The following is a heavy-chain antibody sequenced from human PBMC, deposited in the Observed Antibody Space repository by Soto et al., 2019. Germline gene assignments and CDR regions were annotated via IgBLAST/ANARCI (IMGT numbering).Heavy chain of an antibody. J-gene: IGHJ4*02. CDR1: GGSVSSGSYY. V-gene: IGHV4-61*01. D-gene: IGHD6-13*01. Sequence: PSETLSLTCTVSGGSVSSGSYYWSWIRQPPGKGLEWIGYIYYSGSTNYNPSLKSRVTISVDTSKNQFSLKLSSVTAADTAVYYCASKNIAADDRFDYWGQGTLVTVSS. CDR3: ASKNIAADDRFDY. CDR2: IYYSGST.